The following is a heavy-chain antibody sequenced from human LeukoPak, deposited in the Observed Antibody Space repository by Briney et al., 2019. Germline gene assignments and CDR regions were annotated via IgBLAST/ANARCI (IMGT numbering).Heavy chain of an antibody. CDR3: ARTSRGPTVTTTVTGDY. J-gene: IGHJ4*02. Sequence: PSQTLSLTCTVSGRSISSGGYYWSWIRQHRGKGLEWIGYIYYSGSTYYNPSLKSRVTISVDTSKNQFSLKLSSVTAADTAVYYCARTSRGPTVTTTVTGDYWGQGTLVTVSS. CDR1: GRSISSGGYY. CDR2: IYYSGST. D-gene: IGHD4-17*01. V-gene: IGHV4-31*03.